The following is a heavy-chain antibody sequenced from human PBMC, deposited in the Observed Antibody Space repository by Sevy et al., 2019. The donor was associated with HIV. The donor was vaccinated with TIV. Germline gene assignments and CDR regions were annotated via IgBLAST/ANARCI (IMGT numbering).Heavy chain of an antibody. V-gene: IGHV3-49*03. Sequence: GGSLRLSCTGSGFTFGDYAMSWFRQAPGMGLEWVGFIRSNDYGGETEYAASVKGRFTISRDDSKSIADLQMNSLKTEDTAVYYCTRGYYYDSIGYSDYWGQGTLVTVSS. CDR1: GFTFGDYA. D-gene: IGHD3-22*01. CDR3: TRGYYYDSIGYSDY. CDR2: IRSNDYGGET. J-gene: IGHJ4*02.